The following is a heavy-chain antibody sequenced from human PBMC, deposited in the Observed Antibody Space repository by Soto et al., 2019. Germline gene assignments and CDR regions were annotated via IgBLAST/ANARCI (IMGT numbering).Heavy chain of an antibody. CDR1: GGTFSSYT. CDR3: ARVGGPMVRGVPDY. V-gene: IGHV1-69*02. Sequence: QVQLVQSGAEVKKPGSSVKVSCKASGGTFSSYTISWVRQAPGQGLEWMGRIIPILGIANYAQKFQGRVTSPADKSTSTAYMGLSSLRSKDTAVYYCARVGGPMVRGVPDYWGQGTLVTVSS. J-gene: IGHJ4*02. CDR2: IIPILGIA. D-gene: IGHD3-10*01.